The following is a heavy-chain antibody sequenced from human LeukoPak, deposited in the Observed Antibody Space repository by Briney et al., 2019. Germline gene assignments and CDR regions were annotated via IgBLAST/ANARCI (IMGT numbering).Heavy chain of an antibody. V-gene: IGHV3-7*01. Sequence: PGGSLRLSCAASGFTFSSYWMSWVRQAPGKGPEWVANIKQGASGEYYVDSVKGRFTISRDNAKNSLYLQMNSLRAEDTAVYCCARDEYGDYRYWGQGTLVTVSS. D-gene: IGHD4-17*01. CDR1: GFTFSSYW. CDR3: ARDEYGDYRY. J-gene: IGHJ4*02. CDR2: IKQGASGE.